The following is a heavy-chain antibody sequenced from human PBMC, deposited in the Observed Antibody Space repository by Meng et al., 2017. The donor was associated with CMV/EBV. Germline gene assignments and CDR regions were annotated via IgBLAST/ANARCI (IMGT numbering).Heavy chain of an antibody. J-gene: IGHJ4*02. V-gene: IGHV4-30-4*08. CDR2: IYYSGST. CDR3: ARDNRRGGVDY. Sequence: GLLNPSQTMSLPCPVSGGSTSSGNYYWSWIRQPPGKGLEWIGYIYYSGSTYYNPSLKSRVTRSVDTSKNQFSLKLGSVTAADTAVYYCARDNRRGGVDYWGQGTLVTVSS. D-gene: IGHD3-3*01. CDR1: GGSTSSGNYY.